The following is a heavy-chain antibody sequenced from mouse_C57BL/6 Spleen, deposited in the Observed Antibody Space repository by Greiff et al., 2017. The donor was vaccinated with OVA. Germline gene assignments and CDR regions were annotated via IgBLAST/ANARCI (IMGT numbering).Heavy chain of an antibody. Sequence: VQLQQSGPELVKPGASVKISCKASGYSFTGYYMNWVKQSPEKSLEWIGEINPSTGGTTYNQKFKAKATLTVDKSSSTAYMQLKSLTSEDSAVYYCASHYYGSSYSFDYWGQGTTLTVSS. J-gene: IGHJ2*01. CDR3: ASHYYGSSYSFDY. V-gene: IGHV1-42*01. CDR1: GYSFTGYY. D-gene: IGHD1-1*01. CDR2: INPSTGGT.